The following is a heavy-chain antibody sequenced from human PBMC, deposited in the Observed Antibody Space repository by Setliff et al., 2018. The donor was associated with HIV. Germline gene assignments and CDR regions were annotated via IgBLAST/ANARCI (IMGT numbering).Heavy chain of an antibody. V-gene: IGHV1-3*01. CDR3: AREHSTTWPYFDF. CDR1: GYTFTSYA. CDR2: VNADNGNT. D-gene: IGHD6-13*01. J-gene: IGHJ4*02. Sequence: ASVKVSCKASGYTFTSYALHWVRQAPGQRLEWMGWVNADNGNTKYSEKFQGRVTITRDTAASTVYMELRNLRSDDTALYFCAREHSTTWPYFDFWGQGTLVTVS.